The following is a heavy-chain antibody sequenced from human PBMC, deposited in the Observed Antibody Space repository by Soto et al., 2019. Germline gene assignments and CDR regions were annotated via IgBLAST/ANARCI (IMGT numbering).Heavy chain of an antibody. J-gene: IGHJ3*01. CDR3: VKEYCTGGACFDAFDL. V-gene: IGHV3-48*03. Sequence: LRLSCAASGFIFSNYEVDWVRQVPGKGLEWISYISDSGTTIYYAASVKGRFTISRDDARNSLYLQMNNLRDEDTAVYFCVKEYCTGGACFDAFDLWGQGTLVTVSS. D-gene: IGHD2-8*02. CDR2: ISDSGTTI. CDR1: GFIFSNYE.